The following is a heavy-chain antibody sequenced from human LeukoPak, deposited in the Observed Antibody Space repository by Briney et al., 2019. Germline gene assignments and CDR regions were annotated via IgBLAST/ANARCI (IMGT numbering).Heavy chain of an antibody. CDR3: AGGIIAAAGYYYYYMDV. CDR1: GGTFSSYT. CDR2: IIPILGIA. Sequence: SVKVSCKASGGTFSSYTISWVRQAPGQGLEWMGRIIPILGIANYAQKFQGRVTITADKSTSTAYMELSSLRSEDTAVYYCAGGIIAAAGYYYYYMDVWGKGTTVTVSS. V-gene: IGHV1-69*02. J-gene: IGHJ6*03. D-gene: IGHD6-13*01.